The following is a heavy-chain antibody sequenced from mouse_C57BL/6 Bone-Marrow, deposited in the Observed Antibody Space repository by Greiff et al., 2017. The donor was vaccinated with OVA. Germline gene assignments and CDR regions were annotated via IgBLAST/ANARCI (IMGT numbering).Heavy chain of an antibody. CDR1: GYTFTSYW. CDR2: IDPSDSYT. D-gene: IGHD2-1*01. V-gene: IGHV1-59*01. Sequence: QVQLQQPGAELVRPGTSVKLSCKASGYTFTSYWMHWVKQRPGQGLEWIGVIDPSDSYTNYNQKFKGKATLTVDTSSSTAYMQLSSLTSEDSAVYYGARCPFYYGNYFAYWGQGTLVTVSA. J-gene: IGHJ3*01. CDR3: ARCPFYYGNYFAY.